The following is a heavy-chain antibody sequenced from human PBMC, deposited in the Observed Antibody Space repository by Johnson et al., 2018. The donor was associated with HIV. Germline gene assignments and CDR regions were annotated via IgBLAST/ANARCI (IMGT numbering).Heavy chain of an antibody. CDR1: GFTFSSYG. CDR2: MWYAGSEK. D-gene: IGHD6-13*01. CDR3: AKCIWGSSLIDAFDI. J-gene: IGHJ3*02. V-gene: IGHV3-33*06. Sequence: QVQLVESGGGVVQPGRSLRLSCAASGFTFSSYGMHWVRQAPGKGLEWVAGMWYAGSEKNYADFVNGRFTISRDTSKNTLHLQMNSLRAEDTAVYYCAKCIWGSSLIDAFDIWGQGTLVTVSA.